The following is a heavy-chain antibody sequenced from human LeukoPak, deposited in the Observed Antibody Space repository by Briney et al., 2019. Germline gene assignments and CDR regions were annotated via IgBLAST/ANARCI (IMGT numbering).Heavy chain of an antibody. D-gene: IGHD2/OR15-2a*01. V-gene: IGHV4-34*01. J-gene: IGHJ6*03. CDR3: ARGSKNKPYYYYMDV. CDR1: GGSFSGYY. Sequence: SETLSLTCAVYGGSFSGYYWSWIRRPPGKGLEWIGEINHSGSTNYNPSLKSRVTISVDTSKNQFSLKLSSVTAADTAVYYCARGSKNKPYYYYMDVWGKGTTVTVSS. CDR2: INHSGST.